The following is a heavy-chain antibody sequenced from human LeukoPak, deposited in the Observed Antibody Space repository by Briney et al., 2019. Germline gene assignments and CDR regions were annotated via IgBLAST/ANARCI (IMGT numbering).Heavy chain of an antibody. CDR2: IYHSGST. V-gene: IGHV4-38-2*02. CDR1: GYSISSGYY. J-gene: IGHJ5*02. CDR3: ARGLKVAIFGVENWFDP. Sequence: PSETLSLTCTVSGYSISSGYYWGWIRQPPGKGLEWIGSIYHSGSTYYNPSLKSRVTISVDTSKNQFSLKLSSVTAADTAVYYCARGLKVAIFGVENWFDPWGQGTLVTVSS. D-gene: IGHD3-3*01.